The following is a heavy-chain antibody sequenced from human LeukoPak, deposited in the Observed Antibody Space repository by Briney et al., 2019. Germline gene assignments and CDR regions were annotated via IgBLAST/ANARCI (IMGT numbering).Heavy chain of an antibody. Sequence: ASVKVSSKAPGYTFTDFYMHWVRQAPRQGLEWMGLINPNSGGTNYAQKFQGRVTMTRDTSISTAYMELSRLKSDDTAVYYCARASYYYDSSGYPGYYFDYWGQGTLVTVSS. CDR1: GYTFTDFY. J-gene: IGHJ4*02. V-gene: IGHV1-2*02. D-gene: IGHD3-22*01. CDR2: INPNSGGT. CDR3: ARASYYYDSSGYPGYYFDY.